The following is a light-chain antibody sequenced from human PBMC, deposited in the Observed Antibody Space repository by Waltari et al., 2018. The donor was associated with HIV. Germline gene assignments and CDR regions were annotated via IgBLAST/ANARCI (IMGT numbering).Light chain of an antibody. CDR3: QQFHTYPLT. CDR2: DAS. Sequence: AIQLTQSPSSLSASIGDSVPIPCRASQGMSSALAWYQQKPGNVPKLLIYDASTLESGVPSRFSGSGSGTDFTLTISYLQPEDFATYYCQQFHTYPLTFGPGTKVDIK. V-gene: IGKV1-13*02. J-gene: IGKJ3*01. CDR1: QGMSSA.